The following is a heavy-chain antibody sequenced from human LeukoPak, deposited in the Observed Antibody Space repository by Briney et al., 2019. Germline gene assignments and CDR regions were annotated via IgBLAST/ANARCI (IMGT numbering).Heavy chain of an antibody. CDR3: TTQYDSSGYYWGYFDY. Sequence: PGGSLRLSCAASGFTFSNAWMSWVRQAPGKGLEWVGRIKSKTDGGTTDYAAPVKGRFTISRDDSKNTLYLQMNSLKTEDTAVYCCTTQYDSSGYYWGYFDYWGQGTLVTVSS. CDR2: IKSKTDGGTT. D-gene: IGHD3-22*01. V-gene: IGHV3-15*01. CDR1: GFTFSNAW. J-gene: IGHJ4*02.